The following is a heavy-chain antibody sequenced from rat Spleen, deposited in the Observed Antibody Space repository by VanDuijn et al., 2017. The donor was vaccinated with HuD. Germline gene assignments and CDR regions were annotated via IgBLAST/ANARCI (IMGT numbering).Heavy chain of an antibody. CDR2: ISPTGGST. V-gene: IGHV5-19*01. CDR3: ATDGTRVSRFAY. D-gene: IGHD1-4*01. J-gene: IGHJ3*01. CDR1: GFTFSNYG. Sequence: EVQLVESGGGLVQPGRSLKLSCAASGFTFSNYGMAWVRQTPTRGLEWVASISPTGGSTYYRDSVKSRFTISRDNAKSTLYLQMDSLRSEDTATYYCATDGTRVSRFAYWGQGTLVTVSS.